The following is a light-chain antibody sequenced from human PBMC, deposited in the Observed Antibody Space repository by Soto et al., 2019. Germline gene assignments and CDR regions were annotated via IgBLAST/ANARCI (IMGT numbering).Light chain of an antibody. V-gene: IGKV3-15*01. CDR3: QQYNNWRT. Sequence: EIVMTQSPATLSVSPGERATLSCRASQSVSSNLAWYQQKPGQAPRFLIYGASTRATGIPARFSGSGSGTEFTLTISSLQSEDFAVYYCQQYNNWRTFGQGTKVDIK. CDR2: GAS. J-gene: IGKJ1*01. CDR1: QSVSSN.